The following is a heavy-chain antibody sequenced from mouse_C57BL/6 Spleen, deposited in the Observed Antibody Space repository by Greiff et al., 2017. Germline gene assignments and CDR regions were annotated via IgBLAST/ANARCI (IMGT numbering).Heavy chain of an antibody. Sequence: EVQLQESGPELVKPGASVKMSCKASGYTFTDYNMHWVKQSHGKSLEWIGYINPNNGGTSYNQKFKGKATLTVNKSSSTAYMELRSLTSEESAVYYCARTLLLRTRAMDYWGQGTSVTVSS. CDR3: ARTLLLRTRAMDY. D-gene: IGHD1-1*01. J-gene: IGHJ4*01. CDR2: INPNNGGT. CDR1: GYTFTDYN. V-gene: IGHV1-22*01.